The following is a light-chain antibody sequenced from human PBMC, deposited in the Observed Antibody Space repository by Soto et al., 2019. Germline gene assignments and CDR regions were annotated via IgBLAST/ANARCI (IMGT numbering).Light chain of an antibody. CDR1: QSVGNY. CDR3: QQFGSSPLT. Sequence: DIVLTQSPATLSLSPGERVALSCRASQSVGNYLAWYQQSPGQPPRLLIYGASSRATGIPDRFSGSGSGTDFTLTITRLEPEDFAVYYCQQFGSSPLTFGVGTKVDIK. V-gene: IGKV3-20*01. J-gene: IGKJ4*01. CDR2: GAS.